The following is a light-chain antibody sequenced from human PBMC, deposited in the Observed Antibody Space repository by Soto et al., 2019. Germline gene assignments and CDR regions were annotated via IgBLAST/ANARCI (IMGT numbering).Light chain of an antibody. CDR2: QDT. Sequence: SYELTQPPSVSVSPGQTASITCSGDKLGDKYACWYQQKPGQSPVLVVHQDTERPSGIPERFSGSSSGDTATLTISGTQAIEEADYYCQAWDSSTAVFGGGTKVTVL. CDR1: KLGDKY. V-gene: IGLV3-1*01. CDR3: QAWDSSTAV. J-gene: IGLJ2*01.